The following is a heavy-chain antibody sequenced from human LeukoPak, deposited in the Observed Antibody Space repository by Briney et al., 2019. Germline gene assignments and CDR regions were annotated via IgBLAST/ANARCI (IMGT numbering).Heavy chain of an antibody. CDR1: GFTFSSYA. J-gene: IGHJ4*02. V-gene: IGHV3-64*04. Sequence: GGSLRLSCSASGFTFSSYAMHWVRQAPGKGLECVSAITGDGGRTYYADSVKGRFTISRDNSKNTLYLQMNSLRAEDTAVYYCARRYSGSPFDYWGQGTLVTVSS. D-gene: IGHD1-26*01. CDR2: ITGDGGRT. CDR3: ARRYSGSPFDY.